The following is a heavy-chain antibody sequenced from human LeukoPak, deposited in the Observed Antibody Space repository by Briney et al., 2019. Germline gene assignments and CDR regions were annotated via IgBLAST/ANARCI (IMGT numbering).Heavy chain of an antibody. V-gene: IGHV3-21*05. CDR1: GFTFSSYE. CDR2: ISSSGSYI. D-gene: IGHD3-22*01. CDR3: ARANSDSSGYYNPCDAFDI. Sequence: PGGSLRLSCAASGFTFSSYEMNWVRQAPGKGLEWVSYISSSGSYIYYADSVKGRFTISRDNAKNSLYLQMNSLRAEDTAVYYCARANSDSSGYYNPCDAFDIWGQGTMVTVSS. J-gene: IGHJ3*02.